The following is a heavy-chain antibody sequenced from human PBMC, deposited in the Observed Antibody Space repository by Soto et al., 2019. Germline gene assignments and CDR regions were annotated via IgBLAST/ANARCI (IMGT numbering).Heavy chain of an antibody. CDR3: AREADDSPVY. D-gene: IGHD3-22*01. V-gene: IGHV3-21*01. Sequence: EVQLVESGGGLVKPGGSLRLSCAASGFTFSYYTMTWVRQAPGKGLEWVSSIRSDGNDKYYADSVKGRFTIARDNAKKSLYLHLNTLRADDTAVYYWAREADDSPVYWGQGTLVTVSS. CDR1: GFTFSYYT. J-gene: IGHJ4*02. CDR2: IRSDGNDK.